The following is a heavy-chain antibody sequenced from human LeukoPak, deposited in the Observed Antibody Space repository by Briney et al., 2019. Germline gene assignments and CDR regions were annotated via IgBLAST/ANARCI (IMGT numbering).Heavy chain of an antibody. CDR1: GITFSSYT. J-gene: IGHJ4*02. D-gene: IGHD6-13*01. Sequence: PGGSLRLSCAASGITFSSYTMSWVRQAPGKGLEWVSYISTSSSTIYYADSVKGRFTISRDNAKNSLYLQMNSLRDEDTAVYYCARDHEQQLPCVVYWGQGTLVTVSS. V-gene: IGHV3-48*02. CDR2: ISTSSSTI. CDR3: ARDHEQQLPCVVY.